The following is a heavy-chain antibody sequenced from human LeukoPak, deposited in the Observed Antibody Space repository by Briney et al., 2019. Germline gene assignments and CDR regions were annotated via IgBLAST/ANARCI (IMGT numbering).Heavy chain of an antibody. CDR1: GYTFTGYY. CDR3: ARDPLYYYDSSGGVFDY. V-gene: IGHV1-2*06. CDR2: INPNSGGT. Sequence: ASVKVSCKASGYTFTGYYMHWVRQAPGQGLEWMGRINPNSGGTNYAQKFQGRVTMTRDTSISTAYMELSRLRSDDTAVYYCARDPLYYYDSSGGVFDYWGQGTLVTVSS. J-gene: IGHJ4*02. D-gene: IGHD3-22*01.